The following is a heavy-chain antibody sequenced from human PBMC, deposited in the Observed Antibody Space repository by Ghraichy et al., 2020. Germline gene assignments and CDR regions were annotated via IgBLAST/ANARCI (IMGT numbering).Heavy chain of an antibody. CDR1: GGSIRSGGYY. D-gene: IGHD4-17*01. CDR3: ARVNNYGDYYFDY. J-gene: IGHJ4*02. V-gene: IGHV4-31*03. CDR2: IYYSGSA. Sequence: SETLSLTCTVSGGSIRSGGYYWSWIRQHPGKYLEWIGYIYYSGSAYYNPSLKSRVTISVDTSKNQFSLKLSSVTAADTAVYYCARVNNYGDYYFDYWGQGTLVTVSS.